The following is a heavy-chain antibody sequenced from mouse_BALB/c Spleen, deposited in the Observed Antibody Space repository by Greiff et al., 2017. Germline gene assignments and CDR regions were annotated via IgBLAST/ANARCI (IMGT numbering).Heavy chain of an antibody. J-gene: IGHJ3*01. D-gene: IGHD1-1*01. CDR2: ISSGGST. Sequence: EVKLVESGGGLVKPGGSLKLSCAASGFTFSSYAMSWVRQTPEKRLEWVASISSGGSTYYPDSVKGRFTISRDNARNILYLQMSSLRSEDTAMYYCAKRGDYYGSPFAYWGQGTLVTVSA. CDR3: AKRGDYYGSPFAY. CDR1: GFTFSSYA. V-gene: IGHV5-6-5*01.